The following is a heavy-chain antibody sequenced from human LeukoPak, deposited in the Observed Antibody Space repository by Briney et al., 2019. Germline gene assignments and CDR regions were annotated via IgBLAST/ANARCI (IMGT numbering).Heavy chain of an antibody. D-gene: IGHD3-16*02. Sequence: SETLSLTCTVSGYSISSGYYWGWIRQPPGKGLEWIGSIYHSGSTYYNPSLKSRVTISVDTPKNQFSLKLSSVTAADTAVYYCATVQIMITFGGVIDDFDYWGQGTLVTVSS. J-gene: IGHJ4*02. CDR1: GYSISSGYY. CDR3: ATVQIMITFGGVIDDFDY. CDR2: IYHSGST. V-gene: IGHV4-38-2*02.